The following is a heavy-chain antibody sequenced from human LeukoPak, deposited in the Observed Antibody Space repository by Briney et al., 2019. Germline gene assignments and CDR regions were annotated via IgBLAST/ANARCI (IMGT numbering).Heavy chain of an antibody. CDR3: ARDRLGATGHWRIDV. V-gene: IGHV4-4*07. D-gene: IGHD1-26*01. J-gene: IGHJ2*01. CDR1: GGSFSSYY. CDR2: IYNSGTT. Sequence: PSETLSLTCTVSGGSFSSYYWTWIRQPAGKGLEWIGRIYNSGTTNYTPSLESRVTMSLDTSKNRSSLSLSSVTAADTGVYYCARDRLGATGHWRIDVWGRGTLVTVSS.